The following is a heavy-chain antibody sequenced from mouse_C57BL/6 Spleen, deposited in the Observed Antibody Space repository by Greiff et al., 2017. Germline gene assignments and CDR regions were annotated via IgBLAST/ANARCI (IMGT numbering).Heavy chain of an antibody. J-gene: IGHJ2*01. V-gene: IGHV1-26*01. Sequence: EVQLQQSGPELVKPGASVKISCKASGYTFTDYYMNWVKQSHGKSLEWIGDINPNNGGTSYNQKFKGKATLTVDKSSSTAYMERLSLTSEDSAFYYCARRGVGSSFDYWGQGTTLTVSS. CDR3: ARRGVGSSFDY. CDR2: INPNNGGT. CDR1: GYTFTDYY. D-gene: IGHD1-1*01.